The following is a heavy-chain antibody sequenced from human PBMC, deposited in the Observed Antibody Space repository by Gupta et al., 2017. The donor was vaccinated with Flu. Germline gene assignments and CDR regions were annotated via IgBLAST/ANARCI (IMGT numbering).Heavy chain of an antibody. CDR1: GGTFSSYT. D-gene: IGHD5-18*01. CDR2: IIPILGIA. J-gene: IGHJ6*02. Sequence: QVQLVQSGAEVKKPGSSVKVSCKASGGTFSSYTISWVRQAPGQGLEWMGRIIPILGIANYAQKFQGRVTMTADKSTSTAYMELSSLRSEDTAVYYCARGSTASSGYSYGYGYYYYGMDVWGQGTTVTVSS. CDR3: ARGSTASSGYSYGYGYYYYGMDV. V-gene: IGHV1-69*02.